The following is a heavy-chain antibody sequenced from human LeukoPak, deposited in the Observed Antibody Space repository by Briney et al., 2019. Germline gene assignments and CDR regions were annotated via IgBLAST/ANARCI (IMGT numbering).Heavy chain of an antibody. CDR1: GYSISSGFY. CDR2: IYHSGST. V-gene: IGHV4-38-2*02. D-gene: IGHD3-10*01. Sequence: PSETLSLTCTVSGYSISSGFYWDLIRQPPGKGLEWIGSIYHSGSTSYNPSLKSRVTISLDTSKNQFSLKLSSVTAADTAVYYCARADRGGTMVRGVIITGDLAFDYWGQGTLVTVSS. J-gene: IGHJ4*02. CDR3: ARADRGGTMVRGVIITGDLAFDY.